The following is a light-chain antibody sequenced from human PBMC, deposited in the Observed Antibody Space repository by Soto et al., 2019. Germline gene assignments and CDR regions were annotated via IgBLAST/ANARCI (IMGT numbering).Light chain of an antibody. CDR1: SSDVGGYNS. J-gene: IGLJ1*01. Sequence: QSALTQPASVSGSPGQSITISCTGTSSDVGGYNSVSWYQQHPGKAPKLMIYNVSNRPSGVSNRFSGSKSGNTASLTISGLQAGEEADYYCSSYTSSSTYVFGTGTKLTV. CDR2: NVS. V-gene: IGLV2-14*01. CDR3: SSYTSSSTYV.